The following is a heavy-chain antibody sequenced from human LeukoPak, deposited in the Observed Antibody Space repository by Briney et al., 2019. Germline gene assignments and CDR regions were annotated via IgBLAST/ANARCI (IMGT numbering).Heavy chain of an antibody. CDR2: ISGSGGST. V-gene: IGHV3-23*01. CDR3: ARDSPLWGDAFDI. CDR1: GFTFSSYA. D-gene: IGHD3-16*01. J-gene: IGHJ3*02. Sequence: GGSLRLSCAASGFTFSSYAMSWVRQAPGKGLEWVSAISGSGGSTYYADSVEGRFTISRDNPKNTLYLQMNSLRAEDTAVYYCARDSPLWGDAFDIWGQGTMVTVSS.